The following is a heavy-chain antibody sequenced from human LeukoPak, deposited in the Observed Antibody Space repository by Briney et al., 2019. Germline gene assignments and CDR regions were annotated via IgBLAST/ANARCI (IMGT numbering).Heavy chain of an antibody. D-gene: IGHD2-21*02. CDR2: INHSGST. Sequence: SETLSLTCAVYGGSFSGYYWSWIRQPPGKGLEWIGEINHSGSTNYNPSLKSRVTISVDTSKNQFSLELSSVTAADTAVYYCARGRRTVVVTAIYWFDPWGQGTLVTVSS. CDR3: ARGRRTVVVTAIYWFDP. J-gene: IGHJ5*02. V-gene: IGHV4-34*01. CDR1: GGSFSGYY.